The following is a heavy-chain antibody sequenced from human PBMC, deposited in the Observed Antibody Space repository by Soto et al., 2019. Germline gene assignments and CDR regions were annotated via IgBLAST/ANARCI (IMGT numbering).Heavy chain of an antibody. V-gene: IGHV3-23*01. J-gene: IGHJ4*02. D-gene: IGHD4-17*01. CDR3: ASPPRATVTDNIFDF. Sequence: GGSLRLSCAASGFTFNSYAMNWVRQAPGKGLEWVSGISGSDGSTYYSDSVKGRFTISRDNSKNTLYLQMTGLRAEDTALYYCASPPRATVTDNIFDFWGQGTLVTVSS. CDR1: GFTFNSYA. CDR2: ISGSDGST.